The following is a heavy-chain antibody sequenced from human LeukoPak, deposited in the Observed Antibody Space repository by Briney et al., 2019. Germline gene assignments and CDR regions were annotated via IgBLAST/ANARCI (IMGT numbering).Heavy chain of an antibody. V-gene: IGHV4-34*01. D-gene: IGHD3-10*01. CDR2: INHSGST. J-gene: IGHJ4*02. CDR1: GGSFSGYY. CDR3: ARGVRGAPYFDY. Sequence: SETLSLTCAVYGGSFSGYYWSWIRQPPGKGPEWIGEINHSGSTNYNPSLKSRVTISVDTSKNQFSLKLSSVTAADTAVYYCARGVRGAPYFDYWGQGTLVTVSS.